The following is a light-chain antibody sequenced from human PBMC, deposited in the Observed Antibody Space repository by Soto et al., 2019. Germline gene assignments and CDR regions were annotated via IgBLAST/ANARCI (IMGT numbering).Light chain of an antibody. CDR2: DAS. V-gene: IGKV3-11*01. CDR3: QQRSNWPIT. J-gene: IGKJ5*01. CDR1: QSVSSSY. Sequence: IVLIQSPATLSVSPGERVNLSCRASQSVSSSYLAWYQQKPGQAPRLLIYDASNRATGIPARFSGSGSGTDFTLTISSLEPEDFAVYYCQQRSNWPITFGQGTRLEIK.